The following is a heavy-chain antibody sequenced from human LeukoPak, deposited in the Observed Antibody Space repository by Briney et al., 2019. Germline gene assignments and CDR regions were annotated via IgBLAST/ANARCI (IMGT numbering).Heavy chain of an antibody. D-gene: IGHD6-19*01. V-gene: IGHV1-8*01. Sequence: ASVKVSCKASGYTFTSYDINWVRQTTGQGLEWMAWMNPNSADTGYAQKLQGRVTMTTDTSTSTAYMELRSLRSDDTAVYYCARDRGRYSSGWYDYWGQGTLVTVSS. J-gene: IGHJ4*02. CDR3: ARDRGRYSSGWYDY. CDR1: GYTFTSYD. CDR2: MNPNSADT.